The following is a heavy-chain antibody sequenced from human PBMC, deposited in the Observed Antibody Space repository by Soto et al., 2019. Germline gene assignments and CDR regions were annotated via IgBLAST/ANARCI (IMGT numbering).Heavy chain of an antibody. CDR3: ASSYGSGYRAFDS. Sequence: QVQLVQSGAEVKKPGSSVRVSCKASGDTFNFYSINWVRQAPGLGLEWMGRINPILSMSNYAHRFQGRVTMTADKSTSTAYMELSSLRSEDTAMYYCASSYGSGYRAFDSWGQGALVTVSS. CDR2: INPILSMS. J-gene: IGHJ4*02. CDR1: GDTFNFYS. D-gene: IGHD3-10*01. V-gene: IGHV1-69*02.